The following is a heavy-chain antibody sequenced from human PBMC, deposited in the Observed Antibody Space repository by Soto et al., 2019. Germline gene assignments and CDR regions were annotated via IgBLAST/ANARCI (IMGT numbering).Heavy chain of an antibody. V-gene: IGHV3-33*01. CDR2: IWYDGSLK. J-gene: IGHJ4*02. CDR1: GFTFNTYG. CDR3: ARARGYTYGPPTY. D-gene: IGHD5-18*01. Sequence: GGSLRLSCAASGFTFNTYGMHWFRQAPGKELEWVAVIWYDGSLKYYADSVKGRFTISRDNSKNTLYLQINSLRAEDTAVYYCARARGYTYGPPTYWGQGTLVTVSS.